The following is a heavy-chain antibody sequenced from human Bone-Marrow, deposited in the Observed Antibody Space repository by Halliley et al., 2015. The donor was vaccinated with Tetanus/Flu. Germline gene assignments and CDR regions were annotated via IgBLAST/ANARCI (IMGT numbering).Heavy chain of an antibody. V-gene: IGHV1-18*01. J-gene: IGHJ3*02. CDR2: GGKKGDT. CDR3: ARDLVYCGTDCFDDVFDI. D-gene: IGHD2-21*02. Sequence: GGKKGDTNYGRKLQGRVIMTADTSTSSAYLELRALRSDDTAVYYCARDLVYCGTDCFDDVFDIWGQGTVVSVSS.